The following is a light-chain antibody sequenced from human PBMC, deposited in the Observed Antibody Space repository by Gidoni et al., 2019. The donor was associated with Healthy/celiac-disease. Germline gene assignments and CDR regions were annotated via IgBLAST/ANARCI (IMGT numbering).Light chain of an antibody. J-gene: IGKJ2*04. CDR2: AAS. Sequence: DIQLTQSPSFLSASVADRVTITSRASQGISSYLAWYQQKPGKAPKLLIYAASTLQSGVPSRFSGSGSGTEFTLTISSLQPEDFATYYCQQLNSYPPCSFGQGTKLEIK. V-gene: IGKV1-9*01. CDR1: QGISSY. CDR3: QQLNSYPPCS.